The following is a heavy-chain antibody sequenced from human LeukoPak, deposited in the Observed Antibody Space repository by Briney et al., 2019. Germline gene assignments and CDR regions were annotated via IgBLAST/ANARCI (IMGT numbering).Heavy chain of an antibody. Sequence: ASVKVSCKASGYTFTGYYMHWVRQAPGQGLEWMGWINPNSGGTNYAQKFQGRVTMTRDTSISTAYMELSRLRSDDTAVYYCARGGGIAARPDAFDIWGQGTMVTVSS. CDR1: GYTFTGYY. CDR2: INPNSGGT. D-gene: IGHD6-6*01. J-gene: IGHJ3*02. CDR3: ARGGGIAARPDAFDI. V-gene: IGHV1-2*02.